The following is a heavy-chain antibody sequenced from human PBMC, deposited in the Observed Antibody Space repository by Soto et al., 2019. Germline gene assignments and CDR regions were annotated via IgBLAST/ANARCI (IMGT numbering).Heavy chain of an antibody. CDR1: GGSFSGYY. Sequence: SETLSLTCAFYGGSFSGYYWSWIRQPPGKGLEWIGEINHSGSTNYNPSLKSRVTISVDTSKNQFSLKLSSVTAADTAVYYCARGGKKVPAAMWGFYYYGMDVWGQGTSVTVSS. CDR2: INHSGST. V-gene: IGHV4-34*01. J-gene: IGHJ6*02. D-gene: IGHD2-2*01. CDR3: ARGGKKVPAAMWGFYYYGMDV.